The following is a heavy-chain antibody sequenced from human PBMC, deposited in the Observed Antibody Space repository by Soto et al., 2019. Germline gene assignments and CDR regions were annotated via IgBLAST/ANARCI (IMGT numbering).Heavy chain of an antibody. CDR3: ARVYGETALYGMDV. CDR1: GYTFTGYY. D-gene: IGHD4-17*01. Sequence: QVQLVQYGAEVKKPGASVKVSCKASGYTFTGYYMHWVRQAPGQGLEWMGWINPNSGGTNYAQKCQGWVTMTRDTSISTGYMELSMLRSDDTAVYYCARVYGETALYGMDVWGKGTTVTVSS. V-gene: IGHV1-2*04. CDR2: INPNSGGT. J-gene: IGHJ6*04.